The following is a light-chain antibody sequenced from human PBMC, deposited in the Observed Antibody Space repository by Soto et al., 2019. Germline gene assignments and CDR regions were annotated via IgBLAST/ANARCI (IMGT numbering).Light chain of an antibody. Sequence: EIVLTQSPVTLSVSPGERATLSCRASQSVSRNLGWYQQKPGQTPRLLIYGASTRASGIPARFSGSGSGTEFTLTISSLQSEDFAVYFCQQYDDWPPTFGQGTKVEIK. CDR2: GAS. V-gene: IGKV3-15*01. CDR1: QSVSRN. CDR3: QQYDDWPPT. J-gene: IGKJ1*01.